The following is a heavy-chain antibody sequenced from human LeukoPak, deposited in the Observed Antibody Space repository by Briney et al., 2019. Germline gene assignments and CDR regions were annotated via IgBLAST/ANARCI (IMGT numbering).Heavy chain of an antibody. Sequence: PSDTLSLTCTVSAGSVNSSPYYWGWVRQPPGKGLEWIGSIHYSGNTYYNPSLKSRVTISVDTSRNQFSLKLSSVSAADRRIYYCAKHEGRYFDTSGYTFESWGQGTLVTVSS. CDR2: IHYSGNT. CDR1: AGSVNSSPYY. V-gene: IGHV4-39*01. D-gene: IGHD3-22*01. J-gene: IGHJ4*02. CDR3: AKHEGRYFDTSGYTFES.